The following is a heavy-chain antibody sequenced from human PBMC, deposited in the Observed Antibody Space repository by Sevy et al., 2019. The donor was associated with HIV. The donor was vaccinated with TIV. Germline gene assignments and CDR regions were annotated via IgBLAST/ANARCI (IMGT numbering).Heavy chain of an antibody. CDR2: INPNSGGT. J-gene: IGHJ4*02. Sequence: ASVKVSCKASGYTFTAYYVHWVRQAPGQGLEWMGRINPNSGGTNYAQKFQGRVTMTRDTSISTAYMELSGLRYDDTALYHCAGAYYYDSSAYYFDHWGQGTLVTVSS. CDR3: AGAYYYDSSAYYFDH. CDR1: GYTFTAYY. D-gene: IGHD3-22*01. V-gene: IGHV1-2*06.